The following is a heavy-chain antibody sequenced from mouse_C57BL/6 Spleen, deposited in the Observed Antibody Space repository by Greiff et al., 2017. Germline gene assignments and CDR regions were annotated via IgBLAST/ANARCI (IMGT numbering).Heavy chain of an antibody. CDR1: GYTFTSYW. V-gene: IGHV1-64*01. Sequence: VQLQQSGAELVKPGASVKLSCKASGYTFTSYWMHWVKQRPGQGLEWIGMIHPNSGSTNYNEKFKSKATLTVDKSSSTAYMQLSSLTSEDSAVYYCARTGTGEAWFAYWGQGTLVTVSA. D-gene: IGHD4-1*01. CDR2: IHPNSGST. J-gene: IGHJ3*01. CDR3: ARTGTGEAWFAY.